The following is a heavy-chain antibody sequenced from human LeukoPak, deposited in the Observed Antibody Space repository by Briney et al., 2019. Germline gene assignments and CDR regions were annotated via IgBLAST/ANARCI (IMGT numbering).Heavy chain of an antibody. J-gene: IGHJ4*02. CDR1: GCTFSSYS. Sequence: PGWSLRLSCAVSGCTFSSYSMSWVRQAAGKGLDWVSSISSSGTYKYYAYSVKDRFTISRDNAKNSLYLQMNSLRAEDTAVYYCAKGKDSVAGATNDYWGQGTLVSVSS. D-gene: IGHD6-19*01. CDR3: AKGKDSVAGATNDY. CDR2: ISSSGTYK. V-gene: IGHV3-21*01.